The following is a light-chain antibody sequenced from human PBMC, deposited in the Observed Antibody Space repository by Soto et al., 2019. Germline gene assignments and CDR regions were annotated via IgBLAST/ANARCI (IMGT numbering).Light chain of an antibody. Sequence: EIVLTQSPGTLSLSPGERATLACRASQSVGGSYLAWFQQKPGQAPRLLIYVASTRATGVPDRFGGSGSATDFSLTINRLEPVDFAVYYCQHYGSSPWTFGQGTKVEIK. CDR3: QHYGSSPWT. V-gene: IGKV3-20*01. J-gene: IGKJ1*01. CDR2: VAS. CDR1: QSVGGSY.